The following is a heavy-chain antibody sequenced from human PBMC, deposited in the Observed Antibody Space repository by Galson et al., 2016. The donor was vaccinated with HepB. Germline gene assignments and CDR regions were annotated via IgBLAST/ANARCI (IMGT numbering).Heavy chain of an antibody. V-gene: IGHV2-70*04. Sequence: PALVKPTQTLTLTCTFSGFSLNTSGMRVNWIRQPPGKALGWLARIDWDDDKFYNTSLRTRLTISKDTSKNQVVLTMINMDPVDTATYYCARTGTYCGGDCYYYFDYWGQGTLVTVSS. J-gene: IGHJ4*02. CDR1: GFSLNTSGMR. CDR3: ARTGTYCGGDCYYYFDY. CDR2: IDWDDDK. D-gene: IGHD2-21*02.